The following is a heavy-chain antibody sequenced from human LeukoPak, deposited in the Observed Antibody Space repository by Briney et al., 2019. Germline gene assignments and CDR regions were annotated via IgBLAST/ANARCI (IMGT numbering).Heavy chain of an antibody. J-gene: IGHJ6*03. CDR2: INPNSGDT. V-gene: IGHV1-2*02. CDR1: GYILTDYY. CDR3: ARTYDFWSGYPDYYYYYMDV. Sequence: ASVKVSCKASGYILTDYYMHWVRQAPGQGLEWMGWINPNSGDTNYAQKFQGRVTMTRDTSISTAYMELSRLRSDDTAVYYCARTYDFWSGYPDYYYYYMDVWGKGTTVTVSS. D-gene: IGHD3-3*01.